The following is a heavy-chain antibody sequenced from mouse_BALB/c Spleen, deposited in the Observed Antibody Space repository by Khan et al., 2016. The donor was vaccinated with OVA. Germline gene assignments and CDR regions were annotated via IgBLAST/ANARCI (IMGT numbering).Heavy chain of an antibody. J-gene: IGHJ2*01. CDR1: GYSITSDYA. Sequence: EVQLQESGPGLVKPSQSLSLTCTVTGYSITSDYAWNWIRQFPGNKLEWMGYISYSGNNKYNPSLKSRISITRDTSKNQFFLQLNFVTIEDTATYYCARIQGGDFDYGGQGTTLTVSS. D-gene: IGHD3-2*02. CDR3: ARIQGGDFDY. V-gene: IGHV3-2*02. CDR2: ISYSGNN.